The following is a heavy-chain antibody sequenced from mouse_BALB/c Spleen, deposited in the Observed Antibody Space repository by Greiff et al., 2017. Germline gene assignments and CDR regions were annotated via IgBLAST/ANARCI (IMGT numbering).Heavy chain of an antibody. D-gene: IGHD2-1*01. V-gene: IGHV2-9-2*01. CDR2: IWTGGGT. J-gene: IGHJ3*01. Sequence: LVESGPGLVAPSQSLSITCTVSGFSLTSYDISWIRQPPGKGLEWLGVIWTGGGTNYNSAFMSRLSISKDNSKSQVFLKMNSLQTDDTAIYYCVRGYGNGFAYWGQGTLVTVSA. CDR3: VRGYGNGFAY. CDR1: GFSLTSYD.